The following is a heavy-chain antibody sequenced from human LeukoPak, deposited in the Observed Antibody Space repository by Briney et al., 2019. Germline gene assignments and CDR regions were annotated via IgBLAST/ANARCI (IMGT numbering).Heavy chain of an antibody. J-gene: IGHJ4*02. Sequence: PGGSLRLSCAASGFTVTSNYMTWVRQALGKGLEWVSVIYCGGETYYDDSVKGRFTISRDDSKNTLYLQMNSLKTEDTAVYYCTTDPIVGATEYGIDYWGQGTLVTVSS. CDR1: GFTVTSNY. V-gene: IGHV3-66*01. CDR2: IYCGGET. D-gene: IGHD1-26*01. CDR3: TTDPIVGATEYGIDY.